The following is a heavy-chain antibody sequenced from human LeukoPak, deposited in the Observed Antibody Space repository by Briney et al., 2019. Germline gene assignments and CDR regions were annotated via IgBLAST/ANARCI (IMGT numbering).Heavy chain of an antibody. CDR3: ARAPLWFGELSSLDY. Sequence: ASVKVSCKASGGTFSSYAISWVRQAPGQGLEWMGWINTNTGNPTYAQGFTGRFVFSLDTSVSTAYLQISSLKAEDTAVYYCARAPLWFGELSSLDYWGQGTLVTVSS. V-gene: IGHV7-4-1*02. CDR2: INTNTGNP. J-gene: IGHJ4*02. D-gene: IGHD3-10*01. CDR1: GGTFSSYA.